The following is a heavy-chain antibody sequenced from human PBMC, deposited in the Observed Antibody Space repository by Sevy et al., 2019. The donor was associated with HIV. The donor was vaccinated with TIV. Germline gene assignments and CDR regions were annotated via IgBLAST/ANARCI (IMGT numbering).Heavy chain of an antibody. CDR2: IWNDRSNK. CDR3: ASLPKNYYDSGGYSGNDAFDI. CDR1: GFTFSSYG. V-gene: IGHV3-33*01. J-gene: IGHJ3*02. Sequence: GGSLRLSCAASGFTFSSYGMHWVRQAPGKGLEWVAVIWNDRSNKEYADSVKGRFTISRDNSKNTLYLQMNSLRAEDTAVYYCASLPKNYYDSGGYSGNDAFDIWGQGTMVTVSS. D-gene: IGHD3-22*01.